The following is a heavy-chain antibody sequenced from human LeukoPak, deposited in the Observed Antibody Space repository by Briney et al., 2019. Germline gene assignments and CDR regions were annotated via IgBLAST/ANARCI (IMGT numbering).Heavy chain of an antibody. D-gene: IGHD4-11*01. Sequence: GSLRLSCAASGFTFSSYSMNWVRQAPGKGLEWVSSISGSSYYKYYADSVKGRFTISRDNAKNSLYLQMNSLRAEDTAVYYCASDSNALFDYWGQGTLVTVSS. CDR3: ASDSNALFDY. CDR2: ISGSSYYK. V-gene: IGHV3-21*01. CDR1: GFTFSSYS. J-gene: IGHJ4*02.